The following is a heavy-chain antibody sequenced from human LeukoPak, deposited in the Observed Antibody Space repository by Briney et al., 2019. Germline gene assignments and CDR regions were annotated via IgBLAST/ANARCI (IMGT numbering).Heavy chain of an antibody. Sequence: GGSLRLSCAASGFTFSRYGVHWVRQAPGKGLEWVAVVSFEGSNKYYADSVKGRFTISRDNSKNTLSLQMNSLRAEDTAVYYCAKDMGYYYGSGSYPPENDYWGQGTLVTVSS. CDR2: VSFEGSNK. D-gene: IGHD3-10*01. CDR3: AKDMGYYYGSGSYPPENDY. J-gene: IGHJ4*02. V-gene: IGHV3-30*18. CDR1: GFTFSRYG.